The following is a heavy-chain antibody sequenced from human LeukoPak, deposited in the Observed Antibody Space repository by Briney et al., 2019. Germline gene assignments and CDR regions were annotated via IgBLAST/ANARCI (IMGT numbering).Heavy chain of an antibody. Sequence: PGGSLRLSCAASGFTFSGSGMSWVRQAPGKGLEWISSSGDSDGSTYYADSLKGRFTISRENSKNTLYLQMNNLRAEDTAVYYCAKGGCRGTCNPLAYWGQGALVTVSP. V-gene: IGHV3-23*01. D-gene: IGHD2-15*01. J-gene: IGHJ4*02. CDR3: AKGGCRGTCNPLAY. CDR1: GFTFSGSG. CDR2: SGDSDGST.